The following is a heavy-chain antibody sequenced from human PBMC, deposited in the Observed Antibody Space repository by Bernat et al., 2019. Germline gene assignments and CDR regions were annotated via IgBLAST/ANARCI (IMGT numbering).Heavy chain of an antibody. CDR2: TRNKANSYTT. Sequence: EVQLVESGGGLVQPGGSLRLSCAASGFTFSDHYMDWVRQAPGKGLEWVGRTRNKANSYTTEYAASVKGRFTISRDDSKNSLYLQMNSLKPEDTAVYYCARGPYRSGPRTGYFQHWGQGTLVTVSS. D-gene: IGHD6-19*01. J-gene: IGHJ1*01. V-gene: IGHV3-72*01. CDR1: GFTFSDHY. CDR3: ARGPYRSGPRTGYFQH.